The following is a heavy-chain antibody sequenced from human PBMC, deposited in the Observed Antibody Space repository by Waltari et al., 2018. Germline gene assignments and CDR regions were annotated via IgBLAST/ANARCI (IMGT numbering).Heavy chain of an antibody. D-gene: IGHD1-26*01. CDR1: GFFFGGYA. CDR3: ARMDSGTYTAHFEW. J-gene: IGHJ4*02. Sequence: EVQLVESGGDLVQPGGSLRLSCSASGFFFGGYALSWVRQAPGQGLEWVEGISGGGGVTYYVDSVKGRFTVSRDNPNNKVYLQMNSLGVEDSAMYYCARMDSGTYTAHFEWWGQGTLVTVSS. V-gene: IGHV3-23*04. CDR2: ISGGGGVT.